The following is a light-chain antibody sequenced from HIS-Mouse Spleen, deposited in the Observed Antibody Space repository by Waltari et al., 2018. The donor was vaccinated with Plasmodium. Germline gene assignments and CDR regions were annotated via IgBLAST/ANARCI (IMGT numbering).Light chain of an antibody. V-gene: IGLV3-10*01. CDR1: ALPKKY. CDR2: EDS. Sequence: SYELTQPPSVSVSPGQTARITCSGDALPKKYAYWYQQKAGQAPVLVIYEDSKRPSGLPGVVYGSSSGTMATLTISGAQVEDEADYYCYSTDSSGNHRVFGGGTKLTVL. CDR3: YSTDSSGNHRV. J-gene: IGLJ3*02.